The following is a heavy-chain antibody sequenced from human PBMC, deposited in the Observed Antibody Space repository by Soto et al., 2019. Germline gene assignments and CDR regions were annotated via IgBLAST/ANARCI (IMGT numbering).Heavy chain of an antibody. D-gene: IGHD2-2*01. CDR3: ARVRSIVVVPAAMSPDTAMVVWFDP. V-gene: IGHV4-34*01. CDR2: INHSGST. Sequence: SETLSLTCAVYGGFFSGYYWSWIRQPPGKGLEWIGEINHSGSTNYNPSLKSRVTISVDTSKNQFSLKLSSVTAADTAVYYCARVRSIVVVPAAMSPDTAMVVWFDPWGQGTLVTVSS. J-gene: IGHJ5*02. CDR1: GGFFSGYY.